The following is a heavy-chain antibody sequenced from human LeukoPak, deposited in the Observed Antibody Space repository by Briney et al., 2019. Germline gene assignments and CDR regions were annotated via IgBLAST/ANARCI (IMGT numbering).Heavy chain of an antibody. V-gene: IGHV3-64*01. Sequence: GGSLRLSCAASGFIFSDHYMDWVRQAPGKGLEYVSAISSNGGSTYYANSVKGRFTISRDNSKNTLYLQMGSLRAEDMAVYYCARATPVATTLDYWGQGTLVTVSS. D-gene: IGHD2-15*01. J-gene: IGHJ4*02. CDR2: ISSNGGST. CDR3: ARATPVATTLDY. CDR1: GFIFSDHY.